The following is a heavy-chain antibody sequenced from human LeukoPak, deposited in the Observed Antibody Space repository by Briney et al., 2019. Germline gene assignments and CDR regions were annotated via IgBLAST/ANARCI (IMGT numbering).Heavy chain of an antibody. CDR2: TNAGNGYT. V-gene: IGHV1-3*01. CDR1: GYTFTNYA. Sequence: ASVKVSCKASGYTFTNYAMHWVRQAPGQRLEWMGWTNAGNGYTKYSQKFQGRVTITRDTSATTAYMELSSLRSEDTAVYYCATFSWLLFAFDIWGQGTMVTVSS. J-gene: IGHJ3*02. D-gene: IGHD3-3*01. CDR3: ATFSWLLFAFDI.